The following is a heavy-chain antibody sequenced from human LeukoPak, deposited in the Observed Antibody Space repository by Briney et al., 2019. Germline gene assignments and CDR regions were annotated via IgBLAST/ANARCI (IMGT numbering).Heavy chain of an antibody. CDR2: INHSGST. V-gene: IGHV4-34*01. D-gene: IGHD1-7*01. J-gene: IGHJ4*02. Sequence: SETLSLTCAVYGGSFSGYYWSWIRQPPGKGLEWIGEINHSGSTNYNPSLKSRVTISVDTSKNQFSLKLSSVTAADTAVCYCARGSGRTRDWGQGTLVTVSS. CDR3: ARGSGRTRD. CDR1: GGSFSGYY.